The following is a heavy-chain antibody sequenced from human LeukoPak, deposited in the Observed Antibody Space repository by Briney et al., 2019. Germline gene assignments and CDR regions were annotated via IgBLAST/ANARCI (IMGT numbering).Heavy chain of an antibody. CDR1: GFALSQYG. V-gene: IGHV3-30*02. D-gene: IGHD3-9*01. J-gene: IGHJ6*03. Sequence: GGSLRLSXAPSGFALSQYGMHWVRKAPGKGLEWVAFIRHDAINEYYADSVKGRFTISRDNPKNTLFLQMNSLRAEDTAVYYCAKDSLRYFEWSLLLVHMDVWGKGTTVTVSS. CDR3: AKDSLRYFEWSLLLVHMDV. CDR2: IRHDAINE.